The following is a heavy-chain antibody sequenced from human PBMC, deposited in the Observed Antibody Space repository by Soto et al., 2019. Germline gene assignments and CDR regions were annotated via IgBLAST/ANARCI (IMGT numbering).Heavy chain of an antibody. Sequence: SETLSLTCTFSGYFIGTGYYWGWIRQPPGKGLEWIGNIFHSGSTYYNPSLSGRVTISLDTSKNQFSLKLTSVTAADTAVFYCARGLEWSGNDYWGQGTLVNVSS. J-gene: IGHJ4*02. CDR3: ARGLEWSGNDY. D-gene: IGHD3-3*01. V-gene: IGHV4-38-2*02. CDR2: IFHSGST. CDR1: GYFIGTGYY.